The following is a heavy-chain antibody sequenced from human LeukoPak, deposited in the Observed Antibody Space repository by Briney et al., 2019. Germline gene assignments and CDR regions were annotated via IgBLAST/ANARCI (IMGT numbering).Heavy chain of an antibody. CDR3: ASGLDPPLAFDM. J-gene: IGHJ3*02. V-gene: IGHV1-8*03. CDR1: GYTFTSYD. CDR2: MNPNSGDT. Sequence: ASVKVSCKASGYTFTSYDINWVRQAPGQGLEWMGWMNPNSGDTGYAQKFQGRVTITRNTSISTAYMELSSLRSEATAVYYCASGLDPPLAFDMGGQGTMVTVSS.